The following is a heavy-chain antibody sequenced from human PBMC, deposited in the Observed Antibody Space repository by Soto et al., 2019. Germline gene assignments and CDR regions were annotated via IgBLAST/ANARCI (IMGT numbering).Heavy chain of an antibody. V-gene: IGHV3-23*01. CDR2: ISGSGGST. CDR3: AKDPGPLGYCTNGVCYTGWFDY. D-gene: IGHD2-8*01. J-gene: IGHJ5*01. Sequence: GGSLRLSCAASGFTFSSYAMSWVRQAPGKGLEWVSAISGSGGSTYYADSVKGRFTISRDNSKNTLYLQMNSLRAEDTAVYYCAKDPGPLGYCTNGVCYTGWFDYWGQGTLVTVSS. CDR1: GFTFSSYA.